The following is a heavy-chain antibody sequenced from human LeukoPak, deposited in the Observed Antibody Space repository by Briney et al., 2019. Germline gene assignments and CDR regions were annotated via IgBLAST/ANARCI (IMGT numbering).Heavy chain of an antibody. CDR1: GGSISSYY. Sequence: SETLSLTCTVSGGSISSYYWSWIRQPPGKGLEWIGYIYYSGSTNYNPSLKSRATISEDTSKNQFSLKLSSVTAADTAVYYCARSTGGWSYFDYWGQGTLVTVSS. D-gene: IGHD6-19*01. CDR3: ARSTGGWSYFDY. V-gene: IGHV4-59*01. J-gene: IGHJ4*02. CDR2: IYYSGST.